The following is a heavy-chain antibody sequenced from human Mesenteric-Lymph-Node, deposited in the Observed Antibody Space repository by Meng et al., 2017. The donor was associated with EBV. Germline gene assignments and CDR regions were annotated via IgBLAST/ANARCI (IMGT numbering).Heavy chain of an antibody. CDR2: ISPYNGNT. CDR3: ARDHSGSYVDY. V-gene: IGHV1-18*04. D-gene: IGHD1-26*01. CDR1: GYTFTSYG. Sequence: FKVVQSWGDRKKPGASVKVSCKASGYTFTSYGISWVRQAPGQGLEWMGWISPYNGNTNYAQKFQGRVSMTTDTSTSTADMELRSLRSDDTAVYYCARDHSGSYVDYWGQGTLVTVSS. J-gene: IGHJ4*02.